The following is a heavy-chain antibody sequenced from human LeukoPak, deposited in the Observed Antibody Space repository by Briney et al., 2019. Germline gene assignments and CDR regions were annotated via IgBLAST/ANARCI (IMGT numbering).Heavy chain of an antibody. CDR3: ARANIYYDSSGYYLFDY. CDR1: GGSISSSSYY. V-gene: IGHV4-61*02. Sequence: KSSETLSLTCTVSGGSISSSSYYWSWIRQPAGKGLEWIGRIYTSGSTNYNPSLKSRVTMSVDTSKNQFSLKLSSVTAADTAVYYCARANIYYDSSGYYLFDYWGQGTLVTVSS. D-gene: IGHD3-22*01. J-gene: IGHJ4*02. CDR2: IYTSGST.